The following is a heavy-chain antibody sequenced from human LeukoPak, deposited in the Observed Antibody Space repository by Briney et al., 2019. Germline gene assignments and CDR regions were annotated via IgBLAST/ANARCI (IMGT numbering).Heavy chain of an antibody. CDR2: ISYSGST. J-gene: IGHJ5*02. Sequence: SETLSLTCAVSGGSISSSTSYWGWIRQPPGKGLEWIGYISYSGSTNYNPSLKSRVTISVDTSKNQFSLRLTSVTAADTAVYYCARALRQQLLTGWFDPWGQGTLVTVSS. CDR3: ARALRQQLLTGWFDP. D-gene: IGHD6-13*01. V-gene: IGHV4-61*05. CDR1: GGSISSSTSY.